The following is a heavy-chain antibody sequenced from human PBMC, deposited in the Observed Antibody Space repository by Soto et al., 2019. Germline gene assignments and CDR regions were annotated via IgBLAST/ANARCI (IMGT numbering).Heavy chain of an antibody. V-gene: IGHV3-30*18. CDR3: AKYSIFGKVPDY. CDR2: ISYDGTNK. Sequence: GGSLRLSCAAAGFTFSDFGMHWVRQAPGEGLDWVALISYDGTNKYYADSVQGRFTISRDNSKNTLYLQLNSLRAEDTAVYYCAKYSIFGKVPDYWGQGTLVTVSS. D-gene: IGHD3-3*01. CDR1: GFTFSDFG. J-gene: IGHJ4*02.